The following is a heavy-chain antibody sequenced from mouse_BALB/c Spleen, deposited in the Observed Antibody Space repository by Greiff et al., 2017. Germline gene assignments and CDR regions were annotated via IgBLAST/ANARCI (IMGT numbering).Heavy chain of an antibody. CDR3: ARLGGRYDERGFDY. J-gene: IGHJ2*01. Sequence: EVHLVESGGGLVQPGGSLKLSCAASGFTFSSYTMSWVRQTPEKRLEWVAYISNGGGSTYYPDTVKGRFTISRDNAKNTLYLQMSSLKSEDTAMYYCARLGGRYDERGFDYWGQGTTLTVSS. V-gene: IGHV5-12-2*01. CDR1: GFTFSSYT. CDR2: ISNGGGST. D-gene: IGHD2-14*01.